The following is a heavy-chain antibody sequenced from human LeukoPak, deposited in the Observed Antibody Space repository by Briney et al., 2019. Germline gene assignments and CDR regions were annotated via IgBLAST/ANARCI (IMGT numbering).Heavy chain of an antibody. D-gene: IGHD2-2*02. V-gene: IGHV4-34*01. CDR3: ARGGPPYCSSTSCCTYYFDY. CDR1: GGSFSGYY. J-gene: IGHJ4*02. CDR2: INHSGST. Sequence: SETLSLTCAVYGGSFSGYYWSWIRQPPGKGLEWIGEINHSGSTNYNPSLKSRVTISVDTSKNQFSLKLSSVTAADTAVYYCARGGPPYCSSTSCCTYYFDYWGQGTLVTVSS.